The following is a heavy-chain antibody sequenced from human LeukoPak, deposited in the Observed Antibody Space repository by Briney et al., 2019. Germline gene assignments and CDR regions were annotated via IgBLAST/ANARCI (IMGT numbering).Heavy chain of an antibody. CDR3: ARRSLREAYNRFDP. D-gene: IGHD3-10*01. J-gene: IGHJ5*02. V-gene: IGHV4-39*01. CDR2: MSHSGSA. Sequence: IGSMSHSGSAFYNPSLKSRVSISVDTSKNQFSLRVTSVTAADTALYCCARRSLREAYNRFDPWGQGTLVTVSS.